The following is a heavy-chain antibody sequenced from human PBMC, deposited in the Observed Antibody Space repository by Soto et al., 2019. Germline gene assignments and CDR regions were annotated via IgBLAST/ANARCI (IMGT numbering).Heavy chain of an antibody. CDR3: ARPAFYGSGSYWWFDP. J-gene: IGHJ5*02. Sequence: GGSLRLSCAASGFTFSNNAMSWVRQAPGKGLELVSIVTNTGGDKLYADSVKGRFIISRDNSKNTLYLQMNSLKASDTAMYYCARPAFYGSGSYWWFDPWGQGTLVTVSS. V-gene: IGHV3-23*01. CDR2: VTNTGGDK. CDR1: GFTFSNNA. D-gene: IGHD3-10*01.